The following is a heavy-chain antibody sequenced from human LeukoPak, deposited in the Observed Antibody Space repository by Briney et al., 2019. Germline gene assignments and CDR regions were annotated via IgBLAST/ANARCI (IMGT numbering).Heavy chain of an antibody. D-gene: IGHD6-19*01. Sequence: GGSLRLSCAASGFTFNIYWMSWVRQTPGKGLEWVANINQDGSEKYYVDSVKGRFTISRDNARNSLYLQMNSLRAEDTAVYYCARVTYSGWYVDVWGKGTTVTISS. J-gene: IGHJ6*03. CDR3: ARVTYSGWYVDV. CDR1: GFTFNIYW. CDR2: INQDGSEK. V-gene: IGHV3-7*01.